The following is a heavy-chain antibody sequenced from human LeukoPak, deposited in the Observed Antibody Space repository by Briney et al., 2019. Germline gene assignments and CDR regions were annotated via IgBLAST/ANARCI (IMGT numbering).Heavy chain of an antibody. Sequence: ASVKVSCKASGYTFTGYYMHWVRQAPGQGLEWMGWINPSSGGTNYAQKFQGRVTMTRDTSISTAYMELSRLRSDDTAVYYCARDPNLDYFDYWGQGTLVTVSS. J-gene: IGHJ4*02. D-gene: IGHD1-1*01. CDR3: ARDPNLDYFDY. V-gene: IGHV1-2*02. CDR1: GYTFTGYY. CDR2: INPSSGGT.